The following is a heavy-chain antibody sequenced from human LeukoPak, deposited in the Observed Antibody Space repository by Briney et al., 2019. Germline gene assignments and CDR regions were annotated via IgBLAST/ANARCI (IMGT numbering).Heavy chain of an antibody. J-gene: IGHJ4*02. CDR1: GFTFSSYG. CDR3: AKGGDYGDSPYYFDY. V-gene: IGHV3-33*06. D-gene: IGHD4-17*01. CDR2: IWYDGSNK. Sequence: PGGSLRPSCAASGFTFSSYGMHWVRQAPGKGLEWVAVIWYDGSNKYYADSVKGRFTISRDNSKNTLYLQMNSLRAEDTAVYYCAKGGDYGDSPYYFDYWGQGTLVTVSS.